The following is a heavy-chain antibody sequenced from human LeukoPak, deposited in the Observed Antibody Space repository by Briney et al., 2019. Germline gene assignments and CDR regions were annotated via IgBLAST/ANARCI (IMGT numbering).Heavy chain of an antibody. D-gene: IGHD3-22*01. CDR1: GFSFNTYS. J-gene: IGHJ4*02. Sequence: GGSLRLSCAASGFSFNTYSMNWVRQTPGKGLEWVSSISSSSRYIYYADSVKGRFTISRDNAKNSLYLQMNSLRAEDTAVYYCAKGLHYYDSSGPPYYFDYWGQGTLVTVSS. V-gene: IGHV3-21*04. CDR2: ISSSSRYI. CDR3: AKGLHYYDSSGPPYYFDY.